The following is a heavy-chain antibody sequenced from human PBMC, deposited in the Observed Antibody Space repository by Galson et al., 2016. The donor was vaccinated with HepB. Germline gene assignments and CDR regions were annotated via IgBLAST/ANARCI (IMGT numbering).Heavy chain of an antibody. CDR2: INLSGGST. CDR3: AKNGVGPLAADFDS. J-gene: IGHJ4*02. D-gene: IGHD3-3*01. V-gene: IGHV3-23*01. Sequence: SLRLSCAASGFTFDNYAMNWVRQPPGKGLEWVSGINLSGGSTYYADSVKGRFTISRDDSMNTLYLQMNSLRVEDTALYYCAKNGVGPLAADFDSWGQGTLVTVSS. CDR1: GFTFDNYA.